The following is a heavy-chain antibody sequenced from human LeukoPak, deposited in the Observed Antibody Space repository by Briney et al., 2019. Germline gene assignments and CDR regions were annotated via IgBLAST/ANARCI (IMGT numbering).Heavy chain of an antibody. CDR1: GGSISSYY. CDR3: ARVIWYLDL. Sequence: SETLSLTCTVSGGSISSYYWSWIRQPPGKGLEWIGYIYYSGSTNYNPSLKSRVTISVDTSKNQFSLKLSSVTAADAAVYYCARVIWYLDLWGRGTLVTVSS. J-gene: IGHJ2*01. CDR2: IYYSGST. V-gene: IGHV4-59*01.